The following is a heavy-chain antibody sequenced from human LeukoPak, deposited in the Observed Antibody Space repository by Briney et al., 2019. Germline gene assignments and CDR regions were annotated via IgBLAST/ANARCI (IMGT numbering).Heavy chain of an antibody. CDR2: IYPRDGST. CDR3: AREAYYYDSSGYYYDAFDI. J-gene: IGHJ3*02. V-gene: IGHV1-46*01. Sequence: ASGKVSCKASGYTFTSNYIHWVRQAPGQGLEWMGMIYPRDGSTSYAQKLQGRVTMTTDTSTSTAYMELRSLRSDDTAVYYCAREAYYYDSSGYYYDAFDIWGQGTMVTVSS. CDR1: GYTFTSNY. D-gene: IGHD3-22*01.